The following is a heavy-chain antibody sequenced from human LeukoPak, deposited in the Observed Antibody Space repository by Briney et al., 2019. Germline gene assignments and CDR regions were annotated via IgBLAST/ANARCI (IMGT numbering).Heavy chain of an antibody. J-gene: IGHJ4*02. Sequence: GGFLRLSCAGSGFTFSSYAMNWVRQAPGKGLEWVSGISGSGGSTYYADSVKGRFTISRDNSKNTLYLQMNSLRAEDAAIYYCAKDRIWSGYSKYYFDCWGQGTLVTVSS. CDR3: AKDRIWSGYSKYYFDC. CDR2: ISGSGGST. D-gene: IGHD3-3*01. CDR1: GFTFSSYA. V-gene: IGHV3-23*01.